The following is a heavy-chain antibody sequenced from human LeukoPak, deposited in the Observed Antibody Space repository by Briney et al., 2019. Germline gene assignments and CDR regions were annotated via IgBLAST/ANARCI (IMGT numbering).Heavy chain of an antibody. V-gene: IGHV1-8*03. CDR2: MNPNSGNT. CDR3: ARSRFGRGVDFDY. Sequence: GASVKVSCEXSGYTFTNYDISWVRQASGQGLEWMGWMNPNSGNTDYAQNFRGRVTFTRDTSTRAAYMELTSLRSEETAVYYCARSRFGRGVDFDYWGQGTLVTASS. CDR1: GYTFTNYD. D-gene: IGHD2-8*02. J-gene: IGHJ4*02.